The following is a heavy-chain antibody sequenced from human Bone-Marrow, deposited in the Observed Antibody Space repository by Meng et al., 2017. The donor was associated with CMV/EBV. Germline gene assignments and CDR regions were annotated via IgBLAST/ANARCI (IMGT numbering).Heavy chain of an antibody. V-gene: IGHV4-34*01. CDR3: AREVAPWSYYYGMDV. J-gene: IGHJ6*02. Sequence: SETLSLTCAVYGGSFSGYDWTWIRQSPGKGLEWIGEINHRGSTNYNPSLKSRLTISLDTSKNQFSLKLSSVTAADTAVYYCAREVAPWSYYYGMDVWGQGTTVTVSS. D-gene: IGHD2-21*01. CDR2: INHRGST. CDR1: GGSFSGYD.